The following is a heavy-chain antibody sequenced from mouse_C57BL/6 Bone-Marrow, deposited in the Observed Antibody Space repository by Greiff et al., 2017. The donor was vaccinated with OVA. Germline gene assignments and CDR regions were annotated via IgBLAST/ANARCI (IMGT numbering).Heavy chain of an antibody. CDR3: ARPSSYVGAMDY. CDR1: GYTFTSYW. J-gene: IGHJ4*01. Sequence: VQLQQPGAELVRPGSSVKLSCKASGYTFTSYWMDWVKQRPGQGLEWIGNIYPSDSETHYNQKFTDKATLTVDKSSSTAYMQLSSLTSEDSAVYYCARPSSYVGAMDYWGQGTSVTVSS. CDR2: IYPSDSET. V-gene: IGHV1-61*01. D-gene: IGHD1-1*01.